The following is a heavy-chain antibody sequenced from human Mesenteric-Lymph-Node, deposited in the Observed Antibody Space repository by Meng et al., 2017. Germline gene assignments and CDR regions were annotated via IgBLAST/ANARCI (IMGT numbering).Heavy chain of an antibody. CDR3: GRDPSFGAIDY. D-gene: IGHD3-10*01. CDR2: IDPDGTAK. V-gene: IGHV3-7*01. CDR1: RFIFTGHY. Sequence: GESLKISCAASRFIFTGHYMAWVRQAPGKGLEWVAIIDPDGTAKFYVDSVEGRFAISRDNSKNSLYLQMNSLRAEDTAVYYCGRDPSFGAIDYWGQGNLVTVSS. J-gene: IGHJ4*02.